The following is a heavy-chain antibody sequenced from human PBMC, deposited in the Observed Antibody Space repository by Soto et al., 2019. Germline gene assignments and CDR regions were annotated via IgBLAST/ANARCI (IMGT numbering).Heavy chain of an antibody. D-gene: IGHD6-13*01. CDR3: VRDSGAKLSSS. Sequence: ASVKVSCKASGGTFSSYRINWVRRAPGQGLEWVGGIVPIYRTADYAQKFQGRVTITADESARTSYMELRSLKPQDTAVYYCVRDSGAKLSSSWGQGTLVTVSS. CDR1: GGTFSSYR. CDR2: IVPIYRTA. J-gene: IGHJ4*02. V-gene: IGHV1-69*13.